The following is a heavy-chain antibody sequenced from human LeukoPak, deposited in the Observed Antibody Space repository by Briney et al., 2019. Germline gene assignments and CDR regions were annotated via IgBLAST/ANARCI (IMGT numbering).Heavy chain of an antibody. J-gene: IGHJ3*02. CDR2: IYYSGST. Sequence: SETLSLTCTVSGGSISSSSYYWGWIRQPPGKGLEWIGSIYYSGSTYYNPSLKGRVTISVDTSKNQFSLKLSSVTAADTAVYYCARQLNDAFDIWGQGTMVTVSS. CDR1: GGSISSSSYY. CDR3: ARQLNDAFDI. V-gene: IGHV4-39*01.